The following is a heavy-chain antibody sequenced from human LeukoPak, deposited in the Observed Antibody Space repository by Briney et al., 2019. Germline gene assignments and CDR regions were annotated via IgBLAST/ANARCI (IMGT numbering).Heavy chain of an antibody. CDR2: ISYDGSNK. CDR3: AAGGYQLLYCWFVY. CDR1: GFTFSSYA. V-gene: IGHV3-30*04. J-gene: IGHJ4*02. Sequence: GGSLRLSCAASGFTFSSYAMHWVRQAPGKGLEWVAVISYDGSNKYYADSVKGRFTISRDNSKNTLYLQMNSLRAEDTAVYYCAAGGYQLLYCWFVYWGQGTLVTVSS. D-gene: IGHD2-2*02.